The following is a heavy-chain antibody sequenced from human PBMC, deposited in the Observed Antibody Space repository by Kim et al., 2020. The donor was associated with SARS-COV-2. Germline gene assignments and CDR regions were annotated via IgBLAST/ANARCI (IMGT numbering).Heavy chain of an antibody. D-gene: IGHD3-10*01. CDR3: ARDNYYGSRGLDAFDI. V-gene: IGHV4-31*03. CDR1: GVSISSGGYY. J-gene: IGHJ3*02. CDR2: IYYSGST. Sequence: SETLSLTCTVSGVSISSGGYYWSWIRQHPGKGLEWIGYIYYSGSTYYNPSLKSRVTISVDTSKNQFSLKLSSVTAADTAVYYCARDNYYGSRGLDAFDIWGQGTMVTVSS.